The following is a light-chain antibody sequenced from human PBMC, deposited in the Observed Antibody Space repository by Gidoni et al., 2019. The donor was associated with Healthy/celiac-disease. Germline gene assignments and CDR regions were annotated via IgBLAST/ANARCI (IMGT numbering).Light chain of an antibody. CDR2: EFS. CDR3: MQSIQLPLT. J-gene: IGKJ4*01. CDR1: QSLLHSDGKTY. V-gene: IGKV2D-29*01. Sequence: DIVMNQTTLSLSVTPGQPASISCKSRQSLLHSDGKTYLYLYLQKPGQPPPFLIYEFSNRFYVVPDRFSCSGSGTDFTLKSSRVEAEDVGVYYCMQSIQLPLTFGGGTKVEIK.